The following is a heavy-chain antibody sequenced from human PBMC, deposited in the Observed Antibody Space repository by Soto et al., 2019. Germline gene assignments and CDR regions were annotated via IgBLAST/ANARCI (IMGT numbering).Heavy chain of an antibody. Sequence: ASVKVSCNASGYTCTVYYMHGVLQSPLQWLEWMGWINHNSGDTNYAQKFQGRVIMTRDTSISTAYMELSGLRSDDTAVYYCARGFYYDSGYWAAFDIWGQGTMVTVSS. J-gene: IGHJ3*02. CDR1: GYTCTVYY. V-gene: IGHV1-2*02. D-gene: IGHD3-22*01. CDR3: ARGFYYDSGYWAAFDI. CDR2: INHNSGDT.